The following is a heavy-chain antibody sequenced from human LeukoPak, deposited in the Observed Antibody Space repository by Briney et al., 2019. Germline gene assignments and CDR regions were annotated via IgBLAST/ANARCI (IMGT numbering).Heavy chain of an antibody. CDR2: IKQDGSEK. CDR1: GFTFSSYW. Sequence: GGSLRLSCAASGFTFSSYWMSWVRQAPGKGLEWVANIKQDGSEKYYVDSVKGRFTISRDNAKNSLYLQMNSLRAEDTAVYYCARQKLVLRYFDWLLYPADYWGQGTLVTVSS. D-gene: IGHD3-9*01. V-gene: IGHV3-7*01. CDR3: ARQKLVLRYFDWLLYPADY. J-gene: IGHJ4*02.